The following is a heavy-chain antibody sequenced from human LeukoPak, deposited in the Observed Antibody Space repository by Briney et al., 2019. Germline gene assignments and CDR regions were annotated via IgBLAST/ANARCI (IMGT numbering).Heavy chain of an antibody. Sequence: GGSLRLSCAASGFTFSTYWMHWVRQAPGKGLGWVSRMNSDGSTINYADSVKGRFTVSRDNAKNTLFLQMNILGAEDTAVYYCATGGRYYLDNWGQGTLVIVSS. J-gene: IGHJ4*02. CDR2: MNSDGSTI. CDR1: GFTFSTYW. V-gene: IGHV3-74*01. CDR3: ATGGRYYLDN.